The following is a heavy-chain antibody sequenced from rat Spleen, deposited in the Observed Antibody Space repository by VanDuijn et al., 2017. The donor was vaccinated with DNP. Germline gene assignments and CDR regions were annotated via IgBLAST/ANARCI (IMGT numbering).Heavy chain of an antibody. D-gene: IGHD1-11*01. J-gene: IGHJ3*01. Sequence: QVQLKESGPGLVQPSQTLSLTCTVAGFSLTDYNVHWVRQPPGKGLEWMGVIWNFGGTRYHSTLKSRLTVTRYTSNSQVFLKMNSLQTGDAATYYCARDLLRWRRGFAHWGQGTLVTVSS. V-gene: IGHV2-41*01. CDR2: IWNFGGT. CDR1: GFSLTDYN. CDR3: ARDLLRWRRGFAH.